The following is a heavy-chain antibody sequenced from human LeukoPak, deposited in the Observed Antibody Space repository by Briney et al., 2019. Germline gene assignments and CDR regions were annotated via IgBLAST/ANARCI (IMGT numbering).Heavy chain of an antibody. J-gene: IGHJ4*02. CDR3: ARYSSIAARGGDYYFDY. CDR2: IYYSGST. D-gene: IGHD6-6*01. V-gene: IGHV4-39*01. Sequence: SETLSLTCTVSGGSISSSSYYWGWIRQPPGKGLEWIGCIYYSGSTYYNPSLRSRVTISVDTSKNQFSLKLSSVTAADMAVYHCARYSSIAARGGDYYFDYWGQGTLVTASS. CDR1: GGSISSSSYY.